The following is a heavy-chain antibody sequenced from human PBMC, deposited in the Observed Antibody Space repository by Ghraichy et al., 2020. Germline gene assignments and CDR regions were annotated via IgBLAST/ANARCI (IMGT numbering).Heavy chain of an antibody. Sequence: GESLNISCAASGFTFSSYGMHWVRQAPGKGLEWVAVISYDGSNKYYADSVKGRFTISRDNSKNTLYLQMNSLRAEDTAVYYCAKDRGGWFDPWGQGTLVTVSS. J-gene: IGHJ5*02. V-gene: IGHV3-30*18. CDR2: ISYDGSNK. CDR1: GFTFSSYG. CDR3: AKDRGGWFDP. D-gene: IGHD3-10*01.